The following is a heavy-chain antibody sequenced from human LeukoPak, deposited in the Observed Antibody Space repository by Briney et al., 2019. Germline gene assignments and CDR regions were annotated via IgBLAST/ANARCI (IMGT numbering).Heavy chain of an antibody. CDR2: ISAYNGNT. V-gene: IGHV1-18*01. CDR3: ARGLGYYDILTGYYDLAAFDI. Sequence: ASVKVSCKASGYTFTSYGISWVRQAPGQGLEWMGWISAYNGNTNYAQKLQGRVTMTTDTSTSTAYMERRSLRSDDTAVYYCARGLGYYDILTGYYDLAAFDIWGQGTMVTVSS. CDR1: GYTFTSYG. J-gene: IGHJ3*02. D-gene: IGHD3-9*01.